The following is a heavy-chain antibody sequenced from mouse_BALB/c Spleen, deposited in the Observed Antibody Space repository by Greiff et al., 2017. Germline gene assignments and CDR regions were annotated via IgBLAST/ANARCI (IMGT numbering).Heavy chain of an antibody. J-gene: IGHJ4*01. Sequence: EVNVVESGGGLVKPGGSLKLSCAASGFTFSSYTMSWVRQTPEKRLEWVATISSGGSYTYYPDSVKGRFTISRDNAKNTLYLQMSSLKSEDTAMYYCTRVLDSSGYVEAMDYWGQGTSVTVSS. CDR2: ISSGGSYT. CDR3: TRVLDSSGYVEAMDY. CDR1: GFTFSSYT. D-gene: IGHD3-2*01. V-gene: IGHV5-6-4*01.